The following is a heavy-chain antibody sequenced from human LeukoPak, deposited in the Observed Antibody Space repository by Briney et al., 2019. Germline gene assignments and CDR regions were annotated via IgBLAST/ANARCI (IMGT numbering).Heavy chain of an antibody. D-gene: IGHD4/OR15-4a*01. CDR3: ARVLRLTVDAFDI. V-gene: IGHV4-59*01. J-gene: IGHJ3*02. CDR2: IYYSGST. Sequence: KPSETLSLTCTVSGGSISSYYWSWIRQPPGKGLERIGYIYYSGSTNYNPSLKSRVTISVDTSKNQFSLKLGSVTAADTAVYYCARVLRLTVDAFDIWGQGTMVTVSS. CDR1: GGSISSYY.